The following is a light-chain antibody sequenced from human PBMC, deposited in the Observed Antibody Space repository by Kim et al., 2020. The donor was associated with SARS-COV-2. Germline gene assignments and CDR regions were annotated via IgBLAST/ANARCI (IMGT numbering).Light chain of an antibody. Sequence: SQAERATRSWRTWQSVDSRNTGGYQPNTGSSPRLLIYGDSFRAGGIPDRCSGTGSGTDFSLTIRKLEPDDFAVYYCQLYGASPGTFGQGTKVDIK. CDR1: QSVDSRN. CDR3: QLYGASPGT. J-gene: IGKJ1*01. CDR2: GDS. V-gene: IGKV3-20*01.